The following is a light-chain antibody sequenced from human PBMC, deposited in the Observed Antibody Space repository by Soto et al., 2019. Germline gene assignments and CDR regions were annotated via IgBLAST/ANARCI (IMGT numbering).Light chain of an antibody. V-gene: IGLV4-69*01. Sequence: QPVLTQSPSASASLGASVKLTCTLSSGHSSYAIAWHQQQPEKGPRYLMKLNSDGSHSKGDGIPDRFSGSGSGAERYLTISSLQSEDEADYYCQTWGTGIDVVFGGGTKLTVL. J-gene: IGLJ2*01. CDR3: QTWGTGIDVV. CDR1: SGHSSYA. CDR2: LNSDGSH.